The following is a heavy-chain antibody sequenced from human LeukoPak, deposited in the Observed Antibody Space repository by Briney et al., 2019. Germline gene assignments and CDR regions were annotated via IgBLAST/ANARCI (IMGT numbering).Heavy chain of an antibody. Sequence: KTSETLSLTCTVSGGSISSSSYYWGWIRQPPGKGLEWIGSIYYSGSTYYNPSLKSRVTISVDTSKNQFSLKLSSVTAADTAVYYCARRSMATSLDYWGQGTLVTVSS. J-gene: IGHJ4*02. D-gene: IGHD5-24*01. V-gene: IGHV4-39*07. CDR2: IYYSGST. CDR3: ARRSMATSLDY. CDR1: GGSISSSSYY.